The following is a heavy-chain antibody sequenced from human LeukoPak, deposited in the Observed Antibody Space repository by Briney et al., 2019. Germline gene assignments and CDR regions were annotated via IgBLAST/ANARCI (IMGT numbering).Heavy chain of an antibody. V-gene: IGHV1-2*02. J-gene: IGHJ4*02. CDR2: INPNSGAT. CDR3: ARDRGYYDSSGYLAY. D-gene: IGHD3-22*01. Sequence: WASVKVSCKASGYTFTGYYMHWVRQAPGQGLEWMGWINPNSGATNYAQKFQGRVTMTRDTSISTAYMELSRLRSDDTAVYYCARDRGYYDSSGYLAYWGQGTLVTVSS. CDR1: GYTFTGYY.